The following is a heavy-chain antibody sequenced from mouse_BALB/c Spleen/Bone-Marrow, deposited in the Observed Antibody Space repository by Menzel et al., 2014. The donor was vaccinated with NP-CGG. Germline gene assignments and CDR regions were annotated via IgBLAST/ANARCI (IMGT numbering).Heavy chain of an antibody. CDR3: ANDWFAY. CDR2: IDPTNGNT. V-gene: IGHV14-3*02. CDR1: GFNIKDTY. J-gene: IGHJ3*01. Sequence: EVQLQQSGAELVKPGASVKLSCTASGFNIKDTYMHWVKQRPEQGLEWIGRIDPTNGNTKYDPKSQGKATITANTSSNTAHLHLSSLTSEDTAVYYCANDWFAYWGQGTLVTVSA. D-gene: IGHD2-3*01.